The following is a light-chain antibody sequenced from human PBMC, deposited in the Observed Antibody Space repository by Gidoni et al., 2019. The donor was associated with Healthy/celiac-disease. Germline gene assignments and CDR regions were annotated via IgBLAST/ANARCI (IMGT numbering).Light chain of an antibody. Sequence: FSASTGDRVTITCRASQGISSYLAWYQQKPGKAPKLLIYAASTLQSGVPSRFSGSGSGTDFTLTISCLQSEDFATYYCQQYYSYPTFGGGTKVEIK. CDR1: QGISSY. CDR2: AAS. CDR3: QQYYSYPT. V-gene: IGKV1-8*01. J-gene: IGKJ4*01.